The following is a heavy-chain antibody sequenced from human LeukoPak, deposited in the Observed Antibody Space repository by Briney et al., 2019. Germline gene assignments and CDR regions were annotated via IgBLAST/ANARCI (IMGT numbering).Heavy chain of an antibody. J-gene: IGHJ4*02. CDR3: ARGGDDILTGYYYFDY. CDR2: INHSGST. CDR1: GVSFSGYY. D-gene: IGHD3-9*01. V-gene: IGHV4-34*01. Sequence: SETLSLTCAVYGVSFSGYYWSWIRQPPGKGLEWIGEINHSGSTNYNPSLKSRVTISVDTSKNQFSLKLSSVTAADTAVYYCARGGDDILTGYYYFDYWGQGTLVTVSS.